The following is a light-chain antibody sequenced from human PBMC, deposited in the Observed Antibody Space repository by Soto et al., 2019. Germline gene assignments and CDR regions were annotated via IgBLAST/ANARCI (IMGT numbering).Light chain of an antibody. V-gene: IGKV2-28*01. CDR1: QSLLHSNGYTY. Sequence: DIAMTQSPLSLPVTPGEPASISCRSSQSLLHSNGYTYLDWYLQKPGQSPQLLIYWGSNRASGVPDRFSGSGSGTDFTLKISRVEAEDVGVYYCMQALQTPLTFGPGTKVDIK. J-gene: IGKJ3*01. CDR3: MQALQTPLT. CDR2: WGS.